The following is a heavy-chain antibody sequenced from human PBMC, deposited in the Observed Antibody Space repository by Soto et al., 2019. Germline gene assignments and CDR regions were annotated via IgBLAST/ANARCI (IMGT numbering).Heavy chain of an antibody. CDR2: ISRNGDST. CDR1: GFTFSSYA. D-gene: IGHD1-7*01. Sequence: PGGSLRLSCSASGFTFSSYAMHWVRQAPGKGLDYVSAISRNGDSTYYSDSVKGRFTISRDNSNSILHLEMTSLRAEDTAVYYCVTSTGANWNSEVSYFDCWGQGALVTSPQ. V-gene: IGHV3-64D*08. CDR3: VTSTGANWNSEVSYFDC. J-gene: IGHJ4*02.